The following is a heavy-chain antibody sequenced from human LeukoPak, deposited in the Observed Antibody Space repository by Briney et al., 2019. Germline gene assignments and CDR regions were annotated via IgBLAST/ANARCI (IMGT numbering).Heavy chain of an antibody. CDR2: VSTSGGTT. J-gene: IGHJ6*03. V-gene: IGHV3-23*01. CDR3: ARSSRRVGASTPYYYYFYMDV. CDR1: GFTFSSYG. Sequence: GGSLRLSCVASGFTFSSYGLSWVRQAPGKGLEWVSSVSTSGGTTYSADSVKGRFTISRDNSKNTLYLQMNSLRAEDTAVFYCARSSRRVGASTPYYYYFYMDVWGKGTTVTVSS. D-gene: IGHD1-26*01.